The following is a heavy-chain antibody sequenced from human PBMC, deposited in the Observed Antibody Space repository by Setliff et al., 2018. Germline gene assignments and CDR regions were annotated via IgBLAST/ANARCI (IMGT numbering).Heavy chain of an antibody. V-gene: IGHV4-61*08. Sequence: SETLSLTCTVAGGSVTSGVYHWGWIRRPRGKGLEWIGYIYHNGNTNFNPSLKTRVTMSVDPSKNQFALNLRSVTAADTAVYYCVRDRTAYSYGLDVWAQGTTVTAP. CDR3: VRDRTAYSYGLDV. CDR1: GGSVTSGVYH. CDR2: IYHNGNT. J-gene: IGHJ6*02. D-gene: IGHD5-18*01.